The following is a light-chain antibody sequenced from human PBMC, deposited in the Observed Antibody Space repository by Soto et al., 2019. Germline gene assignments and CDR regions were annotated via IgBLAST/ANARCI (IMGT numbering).Light chain of an antibody. CDR3: ATWDRSLSVGV. CDR1: SSNIGNNY. Sequence: QSVLTQPPSVSAAPGQKVTISCSGSSSNIGNNYVFWYQQLPGTAPQLLIYDNDKRPSGITDRFSGSKSGTSATLGITGLKTGDEADYYCATWDRSLSVGVFGGGTKLTVL. J-gene: IGLJ2*01. V-gene: IGLV1-51*01. CDR2: DND.